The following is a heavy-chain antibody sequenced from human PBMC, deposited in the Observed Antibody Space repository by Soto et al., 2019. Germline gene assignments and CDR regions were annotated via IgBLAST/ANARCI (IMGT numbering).Heavy chain of an antibody. CDR3: ARDRVESGYPEYFDP. V-gene: IGHV3-53*01. CDR1: GFTVSSNY. CDR2: IYSGGST. D-gene: IGHD3-22*01. J-gene: IGHJ5*02. Sequence: PGGSLRLSCAASGFTVSSNYMSWVRQAPGKGLEWVSVIYSGGSTYYADSVKGRFTISRDNSKNTLYLQMNSLRAEDTAVYYCARDRVESGYPEYFDPWGQGTLVTVSS.